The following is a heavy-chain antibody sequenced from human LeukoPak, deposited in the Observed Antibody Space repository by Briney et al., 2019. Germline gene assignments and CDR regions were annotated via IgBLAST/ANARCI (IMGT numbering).Heavy chain of an antibody. D-gene: IGHD3-10*01. CDR3: AREGWVRGSGSYYNPGAFDI. J-gene: IGHJ3*02. V-gene: IGHV1-69*13. Sequence: SVKVSCKASGGTFSSYAISWVRQAPGQGLEWMGWILPIFGTANYAQKFQGRVTITADESTSTAYMELSSLRSEDTAVYYCAREGWVRGSGSYYNPGAFDIWGQGTMVTVSS. CDR1: GGTFSSYA. CDR2: ILPIFGTA.